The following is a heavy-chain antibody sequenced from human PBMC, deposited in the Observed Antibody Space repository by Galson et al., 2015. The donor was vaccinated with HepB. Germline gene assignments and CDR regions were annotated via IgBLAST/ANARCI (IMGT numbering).Heavy chain of an antibody. CDR3: AKAGDNSLRPFDC. V-gene: IGHV3-23*01. Sequence: SLRLSCAASGFTFNKYAMSWVRQAPGKGLEWVSTFSVSGGGTYYAGSVKGRFTISRDNSKNTLYLEMNSLRADDTAIYYCAKAGDNSLRPFDCWGRGTLVTVSS. J-gene: IGHJ4*02. D-gene: IGHD3-16*01. CDR2: FSVSGGGT. CDR1: GFTFNKYA.